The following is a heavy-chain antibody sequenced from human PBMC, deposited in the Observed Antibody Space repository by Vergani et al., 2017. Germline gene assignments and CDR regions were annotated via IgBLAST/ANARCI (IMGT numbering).Heavy chain of an antibody. CDR2: IIPIFGTA. CDR1: GGTFSSYA. CDR3: AREAVLPMVRGRKQYNWFDP. J-gene: IGHJ5*02. D-gene: IGHD3-10*01. V-gene: IGHV1-69*01. Sequence: QVQLVQSGAEVKKPGSSVKVSCKASGGTFSSYAISWVRQAPGQGLEWMGGIIPIFGTANYAQKFQGRVTITADESTSTAYMELSSLRSEDTAVYYCAREAVLPMVRGRKQYNWFDPWGQGTLVTVSS.